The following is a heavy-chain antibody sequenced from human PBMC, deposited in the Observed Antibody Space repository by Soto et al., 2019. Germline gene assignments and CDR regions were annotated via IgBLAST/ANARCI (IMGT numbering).Heavy chain of an antibody. Sequence: SVKVSCKASGGTFSSYTISWVRQAPGQGLEWMGRIIPILGIANYAQKFQGRVTITADKSTSTAYMELSSLRSEDTAVYYCARGLHIWNYSGYYYGMDVWGQGTTVTVSS. D-gene: IGHD1-7*01. CDR1: GGTFSSYT. CDR2: IIPILGIA. J-gene: IGHJ6*02. CDR3: ARGLHIWNYSGYYYGMDV. V-gene: IGHV1-69*02.